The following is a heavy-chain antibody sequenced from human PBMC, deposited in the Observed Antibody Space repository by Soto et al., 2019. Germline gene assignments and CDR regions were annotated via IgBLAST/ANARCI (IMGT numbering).Heavy chain of an antibody. CDR2: VYYTGST. D-gene: IGHD7-27*01. CDR1: GGSMSNYY. Sequence: QVQLQESGPGLVKPSETLSLTCTVSGGSMSNYYWSWVRQPPGKRLEWIGYVYYTGSTSYNPSLNSRVTIPVDTSKNQFSLKLSSVTAGDTAVYYCASRAPGEPLGVWGQGTTVTVSS. CDR3: ASRAPGEPLGV. V-gene: IGHV4-59*08. J-gene: IGHJ6*02.